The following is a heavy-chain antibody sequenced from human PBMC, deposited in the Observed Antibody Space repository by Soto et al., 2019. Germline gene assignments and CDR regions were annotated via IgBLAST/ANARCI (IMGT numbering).Heavy chain of an antibody. CDR3: AKGGATYGLLTHDY. CDR1: GFTFSRFA. V-gene: IGHV3-23*01. D-gene: IGHD3-9*01. J-gene: IGHJ4*02. Sequence: EVQLLESGGGLVHLGGSLRLSCEASGFTFSRFAMSWVRQAPGKGLEWVSTFSGPGGGTYYADSVKGRFTISRDNFKSSLYLQMNSLTAEDTAVYYCAKGGATYGLLTHDYWGQGTLVTVSS. CDR2: FSGPGGGT.